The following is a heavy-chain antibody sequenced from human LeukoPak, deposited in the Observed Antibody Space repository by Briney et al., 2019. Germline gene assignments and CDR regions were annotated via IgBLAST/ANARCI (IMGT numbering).Heavy chain of an antibody. CDR3: ARVGSDYDYVWGSYRYEGDYFDY. D-gene: IGHD3-16*02. Sequence: GSLRLSCAASGFTFSSYSMNWVRPAPGKGLEWVSSISSSSSYIYYADSVKGRFTISRDNAKNSLYLQMNSLRAEDTAVYYCARVGSDYDYVWGSYRYEGDYFDYWGQGTLVTVSS. J-gene: IGHJ4*02. CDR2: ISSSSSYI. V-gene: IGHV3-21*01. CDR1: GFTFSSYS.